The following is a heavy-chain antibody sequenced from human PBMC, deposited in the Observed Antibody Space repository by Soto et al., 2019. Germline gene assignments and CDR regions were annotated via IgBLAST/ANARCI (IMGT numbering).Heavy chain of an antibody. V-gene: IGHV4-34*01. CDR2: INHSGST. D-gene: IGHD6-19*01. CDR3: ARGYSRGGYGTQFFDY. J-gene: IGHJ4*02. CDR1: GGSFSGFY. Sequence: SETLSLTCAVYGGSFSGFYWSWIRQPPGKGLEWIGEINHSGSTNYNPSLKSRVTISVDTFKNQFSLKLSSVTAADTAVYYCARGYSRGGYGTQFFDYWGQGTLGT.